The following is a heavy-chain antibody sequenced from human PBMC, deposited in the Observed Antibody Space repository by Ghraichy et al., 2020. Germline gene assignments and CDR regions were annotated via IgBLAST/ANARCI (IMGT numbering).Heavy chain of an antibody. CDR1: GFTVSSNY. D-gene: IGHD5-18*01. CDR2: ISSGGST. V-gene: IGHV3-53*01. CDR3: ARAIGGGYSPFRHYGMDV. Sequence: GGSLRLSCAASGFTVSSNYMSWVRQAPGKGLEWVSVISSGGSTDYADSVKGRFTISRDDSKNTLYLQMNSLRAEDTAVYYCARAIGGGYSPFRHYGMDVWGQGTTVTVSS. J-gene: IGHJ6*02.